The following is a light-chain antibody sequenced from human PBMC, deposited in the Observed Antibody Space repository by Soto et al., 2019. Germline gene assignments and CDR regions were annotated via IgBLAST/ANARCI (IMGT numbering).Light chain of an antibody. Sequence: DFQMTQSPSSLSASVGDRVTIICRASQSIANYLNWYQQKPGKAPSLLIYSASTLQSGVPSRFSGSGSGTDFTLTISSLQPEDFATYFCQQTYSAPPTLGGGTKVEIK. J-gene: IGKJ4*01. CDR3: QQTYSAPPT. V-gene: IGKV1-39*01. CDR1: QSIANY. CDR2: SAS.